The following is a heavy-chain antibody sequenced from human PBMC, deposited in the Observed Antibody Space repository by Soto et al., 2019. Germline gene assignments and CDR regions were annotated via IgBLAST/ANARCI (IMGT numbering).Heavy chain of an antibody. V-gene: IGHV4-34*01. D-gene: IGHD5-18*01. J-gene: IGHJ4*02. CDR3: ARGGKPLWGAIGY. Sequence: QVQLQQWGAGLLKPSETLSLTCAVYGGSFSRYYWSWIRQPPGKGLEWIGEINHSASTNYNPSLKGRVTIAVDTYKNQFSLKLTPVTAAHTAVYYCARGGKPLWGAIGYWGQGTLVTVAS. CDR1: GGSFSRYY. CDR2: INHSAST.